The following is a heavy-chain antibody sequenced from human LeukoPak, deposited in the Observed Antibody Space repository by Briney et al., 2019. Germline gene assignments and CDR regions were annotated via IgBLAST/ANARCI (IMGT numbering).Heavy chain of an antibody. V-gene: IGHV4-39*07. J-gene: IGHJ4*02. CDR2: IYYSGST. CDR1: GGSISSSSYY. Sequence: NPSETLSLTCTVSGGSISSSSYYWGWTRQPPGKGLEWIGSIYYSGSTYYNPSLKSRVTISVDTSKNQFSPKLSSVTAADTAVYYCASDPDMFQIDYAIDYWGQGTLVTVSS. D-gene: IGHD4-17*01. CDR3: ASDPDMFQIDYAIDY.